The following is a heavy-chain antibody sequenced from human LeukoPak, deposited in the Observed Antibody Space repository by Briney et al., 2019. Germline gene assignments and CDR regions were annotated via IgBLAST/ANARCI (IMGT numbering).Heavy chain of an antibody. CDR1: GFTFSSYG. CDR3: ARNYGPPKDYYYYGMDV. V-gene: IGHV3-7*05. D-gene: IGHD3-10*01. J-gene: IGHJ6*02. CDR2: IKQDGSEK. Sequence: PGGSLRLSRAASGFTFSSYGMHWVRQAPGKGLEWVSNIKQDGSEKYYVDSVKGRFTISRDNAKNSLYLQMNSLRAEDTAVYYCARNYGPPKDYYYYGMDVWGQGTTVTVSS.